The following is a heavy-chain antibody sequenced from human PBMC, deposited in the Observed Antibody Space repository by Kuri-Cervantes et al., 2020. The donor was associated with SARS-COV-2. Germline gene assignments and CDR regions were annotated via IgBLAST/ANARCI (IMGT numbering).Heavy chain of an antibody. CDR1: GGTFSNHA. V-gene: IGHV1-69*13. CDR3: AREWTDPIEMTTPTHFDY. Sequence: SVKVSRKSSGGTFSNHAISWVRQAPGQGLEWMGGILPILDAANYAQKFQGRVTITVDESTSTAYMELSSLRSEDTAVYYCAREWTDPIEMTTPTHFDYWGQGTLVTVSS. D-gene: IGHD5-24*01. J-gene: IGHJ4*02. CDR2: ILPILDAA.